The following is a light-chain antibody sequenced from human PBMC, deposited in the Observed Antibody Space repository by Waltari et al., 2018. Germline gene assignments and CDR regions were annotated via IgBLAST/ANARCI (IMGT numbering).Light chain of an antibody. J-gene: IGLJ2*01. V-gene: IGLV1-47*01. Sequence: QSVLTQPPSASGTPGQRVTISCSGSSSNIGSNSVYWYQQLPGTAPKLLIYRNNQRPSGVPDRFSGSKSGTSASLAISGLPSEDEADYYCAAWDDSLSGPVFGGGTKLTVL. CDR2: RNN. CDR1: SSNIGSNS. CDR3: AAWDDSLSGPV.